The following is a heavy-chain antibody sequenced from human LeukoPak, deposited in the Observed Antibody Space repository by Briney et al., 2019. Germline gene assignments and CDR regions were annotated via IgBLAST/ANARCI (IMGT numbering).Heavy chain of an antibody. J-gene: IGHJ4*02. D-gene: IGHD6-6*01. Sequence: GGSLRLSCAASGLTFSSYWMHWVRQAPGKGLVWVSRINSDGSSTSYADSVKGRFTISRDNSKNTLYLQMNSLRAEDTAIYYCAKIQYSSSFFGYWGQGTLVTVSS. V-gene: IGHV3-74*01. CDR3: AKIQYSSSFFGY. CDR1: GLTFSSYW. CDR2: INSDGSST.